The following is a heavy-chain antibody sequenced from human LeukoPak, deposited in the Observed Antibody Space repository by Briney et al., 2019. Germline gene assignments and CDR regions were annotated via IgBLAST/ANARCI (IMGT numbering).Heavy chain of an antibody. J-gene: IGHJ4*02. CDR3: ARAPVIMVRGVVMPNNKGEIAYYFDF. Sequence: SETLSLTCTVSGGSISSYYWGWIRQPAGKGLEWIGRIYSSGSINYNPSLKSRVTMSVDTSKNQFSLKLTSVTAADTAVYYCARAPVIMVRGVVMPNNKGEIAYYFDFWGQGTLVTVSS. V-gene: IGHV4-4*07. CDR2: IYSSGSI. CDR1: GGSISSYY. D-gene: IGHD3-10*01.